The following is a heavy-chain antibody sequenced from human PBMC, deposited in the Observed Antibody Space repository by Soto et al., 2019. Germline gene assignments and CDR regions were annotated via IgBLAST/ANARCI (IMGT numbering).Heavy chain of an antibody. V-gene: IGHV3-21*01. CDR1: GFTFSSYS. J-gene: IGHJ4*02. Sequence: EVQLVESGGGLVKPGGSLRLSCAASGFTFSSYSMNWVRQAPGKGLAWVSSISSSSSYIYYADSVKGRFTISRDNAKNSLYLQMNSLRAEDTAVYYCARDRVASRYFDYWGQGTLVTVSS. D-gene: IGHD2-15*01. CDR3: ARDRVASRYFDY. CDR2: ISSSSSYI.